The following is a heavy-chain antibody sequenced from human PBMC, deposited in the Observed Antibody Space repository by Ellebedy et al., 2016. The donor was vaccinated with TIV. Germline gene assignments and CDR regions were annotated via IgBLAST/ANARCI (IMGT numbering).Heavy chain of an antibody. D-gene: IGHD6-19*01. CDR1: GFIFSTYW. V-gene: IGHV3-7*03. Sequence: PGGSLRLSCAASGFIFSTYWMAWVRQAPGKGLEWVANIKEDGSEKYYVDSVKVRFTISRDNAKNSLYLQMNTLRAEDTAVYYCARVPLDGAGAGTVEVAFDYWGQGTLVTVSS. J-gene: IGHJ4*02. CDR3: ARVPLDGAGAGTVEVAFDY. CDR2: IKEDGSEK.